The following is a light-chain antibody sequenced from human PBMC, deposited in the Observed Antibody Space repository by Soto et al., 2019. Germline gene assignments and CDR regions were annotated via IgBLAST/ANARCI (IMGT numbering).Light chain of an antibody. CDR2: NTY. CDR1: SSNLGSNS. CDR3: AAWDDSLNRPV. J-gene: IGLJ3*02. V-gene: IGLV1-44*01. Sequence: QSVLTQPPSASGTPGQRVIISCSGSSSNLGSNSGNWYQQLPGTAPKLLIYNTYQRPLGVPDRFSGSKSGTSASLAISGLQSEDEGDYFCAAWDDSLNRPVFGGGTKLTVL.